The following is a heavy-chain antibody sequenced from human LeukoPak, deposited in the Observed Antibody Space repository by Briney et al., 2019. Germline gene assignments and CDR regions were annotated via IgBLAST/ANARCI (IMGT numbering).Heavy chain of an antibody. CDR3: ARRSTVTIPFGY. Sequence: SETLSLTCAVYGGSFSGYYWSWIRQPPGKGLEWIGEINHSGSTNYNPSLKSRVTISVDKSKNQFSLKLSFVTAADTAVYYCARRSTVTIPFGYWGQGTLVTVSS. CDR1: GGSFSGYY. J-gene: IGHJ4*02. V-gene: IGHV4-34*01. CDR2: INHSGST. D-gene: IGHD4-11*01.